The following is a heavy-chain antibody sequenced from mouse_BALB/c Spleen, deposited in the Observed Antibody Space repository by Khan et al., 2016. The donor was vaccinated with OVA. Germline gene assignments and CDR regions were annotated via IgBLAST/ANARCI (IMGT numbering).Heavy chain of an antibody. CDR2: IDPANGNT. Sequence: VQLKQSGAELMKPGASVKLSCTVSGFNIKDTYIHWVRQRPEQGLEWLGRIDPANGNTKYDPKFPGKATMTADTSSNTAYLQLSSLTSEDTAVYYGTYSLLLYAMDYWGQGTSVTVSS. V-gene: IGHV14-3*02. CDR3: TYSLLLYAMDY. D-gene: IGHD1-2*01. J-gene: IGHJ4*01. CDR1: GFNIKDTY.